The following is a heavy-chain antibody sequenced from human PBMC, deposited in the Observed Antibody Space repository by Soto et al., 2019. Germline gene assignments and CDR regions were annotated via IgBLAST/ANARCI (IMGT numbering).Heavy chain of an antibody. D-gene: IGHD2-21*02. V-gene: IGHV1-3*04. Sequence: GASVKVSCKTSGYTFTSHALHWVRQAPGQRFEWMGWINTGSGITKYSQKFQGRVTITRDTYASTAYMELSSLRSEDTAVYYCAIADCGGDCYSSDYWGQGTLVTVS. CDR1: GYTFTSHA. CDR2: INTGSGIT. CDR3: AIADCGGDCYSSDY. J-gene: IGHJ4*02.